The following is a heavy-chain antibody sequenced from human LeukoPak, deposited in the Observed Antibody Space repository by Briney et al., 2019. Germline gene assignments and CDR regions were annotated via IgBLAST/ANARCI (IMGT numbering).Heavy chain of an antibody. D-gene: IGHD3-22*01. CDR1: GFTFDDYA. J-gene: IGHJ4*02. Sequence: GGSLRLSCAASGFTFDDYAMHWVRQAPGKGLEWVSGISWNSGSIGYADSVKGRFTISRDNAKNSLYLQMHSLRAEDTALYYCAKDLSYDSSGYYFDYWGQGTLVTVSS. CDR2: ISWNSGSI. CDR3: AKDLSYDSSGYYFDY. V-gene: IGHV3-9*01.